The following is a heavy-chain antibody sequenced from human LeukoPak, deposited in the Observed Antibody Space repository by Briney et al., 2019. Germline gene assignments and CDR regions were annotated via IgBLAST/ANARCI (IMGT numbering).Heavy chain of an antibody. J-gene: IGHJ3*02. Sequence: GGSLRLSCAASGFTFSSYAMSWVRQAPGKGLEWVSAISGSGGSTYYADSVKGRFTISRDNSKNTLCLQMNSLRAEDTAVYYCAKDLDFWSGYYRPDAFDIWGQGTMVTVSS. CDR2: ISGSGGST. CDR3: AKDLDFWSGYYRPDAFDI. D-gene: IGHD3-3*01. V-gene: IGHV3-23*01. CDR1: GFTFSSYA.